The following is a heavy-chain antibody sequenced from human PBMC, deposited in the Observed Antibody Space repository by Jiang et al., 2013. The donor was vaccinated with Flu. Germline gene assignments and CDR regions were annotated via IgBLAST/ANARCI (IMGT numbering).Heavy chain of an antibody. CDR2: ITAYNDNT. CDR1: GYTFTSDG. Sequence: GAEVKKPGASVKVSCKASGYTFTSDGISWVRQAPGQGLEWMGWITAYNDNTNYAQKLQGRVTMTRDTSTSTAYMELRSLRSDDTAVYYCARVPYYDILTGYPPSYYYYYGMDVWGQGTTVTVSS. CDR3: ARVPYYDILTGYPPSYYYYYGMDV. J-gene: IGHJ6*02. V-gene: IGHV1-18*04. D-gene: IGHD3-9*01.